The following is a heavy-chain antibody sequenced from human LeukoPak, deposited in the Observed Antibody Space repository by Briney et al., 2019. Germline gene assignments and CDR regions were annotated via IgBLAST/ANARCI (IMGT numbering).Heavy chain of an antibody. J-gene: IGHJ4*02. CDR3: ARGVSIRRYAWAF. V-gene: IGHV1-8*01. CDR1: GYSFTDYD. D-gene: IGHD3-16*01. Sequence: GASVKVSCTASGYSFTDYDIIWVRQAAGPGLEWVGWVNPKSGSTAYAPKFQGRVTMTSSTSISTVYMELSSLRPEDSAVYYCARGVSIRRYAWAFWGQGSLVTVSS. CDR2: VNPKSGST.